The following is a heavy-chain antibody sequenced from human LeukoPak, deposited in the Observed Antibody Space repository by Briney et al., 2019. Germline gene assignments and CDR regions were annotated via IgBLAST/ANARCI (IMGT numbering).Heavy chain of an antibody. Sequence: ASVKVSCKASGYTFNNYYIHWVRQAPGQGLEWMGWINPDSGDTKYQGRVTMTRDTSINTLYMELSRLTYDDTAIFYCTRGARAGNWFDPWGQGTLITVSS. D-gene: IGHD5-12*01. CDR1: GYTFNNYY. J-gene: IGHJ5*02. CDR3: TRGARAGNWFDP. V-gene: IGHV1-2*02. CDR2: INPDSGDT.